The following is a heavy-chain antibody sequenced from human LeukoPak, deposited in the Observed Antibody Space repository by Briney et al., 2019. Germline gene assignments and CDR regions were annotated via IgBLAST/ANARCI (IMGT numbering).Heavy chain of an antibody. CDR2: ISYDGSNK. D-gene: IGHD3-10*01. Sequence: GRSLRLSCAASGFTFSNYAMHWVRQAPGKGLEWVAVISYDGSNKYYADSVKGRFTISRDNSKNTLYLQMNNLRAEDTAVYYCARDHRGVRDYFDYWGQGTLVTVSS. V-gene: IGHV3-30-3*01. J-gene: IGHJ4*02. CDR3: ARDHRGVRDYFDY. CDR1: GFTFSNYA.